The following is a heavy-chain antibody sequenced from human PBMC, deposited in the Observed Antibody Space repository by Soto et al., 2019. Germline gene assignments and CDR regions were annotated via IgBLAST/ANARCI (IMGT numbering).Heavy chain of an antibody. J-gene: IGHJ6*02. Sequence: GESLKISCKGSGYSFTNFWIGWVRQMPGKGLEWMGIIYPGDSDTRYSPSFRGQVTISADKSINTVYLHWSSLKASDTAVYYCARHEATYYNFYGMDVWGQGTTVTVSS. V-gene: IGHV5-51*01. CDR3: ARHEATYYNFYGMDV. CDR1: GYSFTNFW. CDR2: IYPGDSDT.